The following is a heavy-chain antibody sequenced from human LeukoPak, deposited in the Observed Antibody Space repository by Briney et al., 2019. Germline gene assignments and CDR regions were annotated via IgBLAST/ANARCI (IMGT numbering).Heavy chain of an antibody. CDR1: GFIVSSNY. CDR2: IYNGDNT. D-gene: IGHD6-19*01. J-gene: IGHJ4*02. CDR3: SRASQWLAFDS. V-gene: IGHV3-66*01. Sequence: GGSLRLSCAASGFIVSSNYMTWVRQAPGKGLEWVSVIYNGDNTSYADSVKGRFTISRASSKNTLFLQMNSLRVEDTAVYYCSRASQWLAFDSWGQGTLVTVSS.